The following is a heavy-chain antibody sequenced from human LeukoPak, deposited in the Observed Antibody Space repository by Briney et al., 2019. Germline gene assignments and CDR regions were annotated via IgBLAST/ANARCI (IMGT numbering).Heavy chain of an antibody. V-gene: IGHV3-23*01. CDR3: AKGPVTLRYFDWLPTREFDP. CDR1: GFTFSSYA. D-gene: IGHD3-9*01. Sequence: GGSLRLSRAASGFTFSSYAMRWVRQAPGKGLEWVSALSGSGGSTYYADSVKGRFTISRDNSKNTLYLQTNSLRAEDTAVYYCAKGPVTLRYFDWLPTREFDPWGQGTLVTVSS. J-gene: IGHJ5*02. CDR2: LSGSGGST.